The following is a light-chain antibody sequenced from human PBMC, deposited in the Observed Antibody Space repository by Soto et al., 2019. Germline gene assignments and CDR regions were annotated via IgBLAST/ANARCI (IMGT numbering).Light chain of an antibody. CDR1: QSVSSY. V-gene: IGKV3-11*01. J-gene: IGKJ5*01. Sequence: EIVLTQSPATLSLSPGERATLSCRASQSVSSYLAWYQQKPGQAPRLLIYDASNRATGIPARFSGSGSGTDFTLTISSLEPEDFAVYYCQQRSSRPPTITFGQGTRLEIK. CDR2: DAS. CDR3: QQRSSRPPTIT.